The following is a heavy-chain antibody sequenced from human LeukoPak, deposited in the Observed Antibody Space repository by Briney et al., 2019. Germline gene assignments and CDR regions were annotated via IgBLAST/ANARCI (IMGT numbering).Heavy chain of an antibody. V-gene: IGHV4-34*01. CDR1: GGSFSGYY. J-gene: IGHJ4*02. D-gene: IGHD5-12*01. Sequence: PSETLSLTCAVYGGSFSGYYWSWIRQPPGKGLEWIGEINHSGSTNYNPSLKSRVTISVDTSKNQFSLKLSSVTAADTAVYYCARDSGYDFAKSDYWGQGTLVTVSS. CDR2: INHSGST. CDR3: ARDSGYDFAKSDY.